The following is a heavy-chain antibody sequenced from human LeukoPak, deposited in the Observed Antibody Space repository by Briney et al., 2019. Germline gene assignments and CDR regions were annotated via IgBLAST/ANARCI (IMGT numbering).Heavy chain of an antibody. V-gene: IGHV4-38-2*02. D-gene: IGHD1-1*01. CDR2: IDDGGST. Sequence: SETLSLTCNVSGYSISSAYYWAWIRQSPGKGLEWIGSIDDGGSTSYNPSLRSRVAVSVDTSKNQFSLNLTSVTAADTAVYYCARVMGVQTFLDLYYFDYWGQGTLVTVSS. J-gene: IGHJ4*02. CDR1: GYSISSAYY. CDR3: ARVMGVQTFLDLYYFDY.